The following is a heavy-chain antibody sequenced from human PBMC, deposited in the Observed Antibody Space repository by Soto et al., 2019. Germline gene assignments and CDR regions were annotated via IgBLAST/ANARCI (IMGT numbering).Heavy chain of an antibody. J-gene: IGHJ6*02. CDR3: ARKGDYYSYGMDV. D-gene: IGHD3-16*01. CDR1: GGSISSGGYY. Sequence: SETLSLTCTVSGGSISSGGYYWSWIRQHPGKGLEWIGYIYYSGSTYYNPSLKSRVTISVDTSKNQFSLKLSSVTAADTAVYYCARKGDYYSYGMDVWGQGTTVTVSS. V-gene: IGHV4-31*03. CDR2: IYYSGST.